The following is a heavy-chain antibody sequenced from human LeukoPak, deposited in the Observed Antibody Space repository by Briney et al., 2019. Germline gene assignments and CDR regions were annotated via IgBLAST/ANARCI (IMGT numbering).Heavy chain of an antibody. V-gene: IGHV3-30*02. CDR2: IRFDGTSE. CDR3: AKTSLSDPSGHYYYMDV. Sequence: GGSLRLSCAASGFTFSSYGMHWVRQAPGKGLEWVAFIRFDGTSEFYADSVKARFTISRDNSQNTVSLQLNNLRIEDTALYYCAKTSLSDPSGHYYYMDVWGKGTTVTVSS. CDR1: GFTFSSYG. J-gene: IGHJ6*03. D-gene: IGHD3-3*01.